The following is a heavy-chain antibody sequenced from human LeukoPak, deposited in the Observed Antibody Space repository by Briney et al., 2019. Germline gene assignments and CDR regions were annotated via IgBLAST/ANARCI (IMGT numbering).Heavy chain of an antibody. CDR2: IKSSGTTV. V-gene: IGHV3-48*03. CDR3: ARPLYSSSWDYFDY. J-gene: IGHJ4*02. Sequence: GGSLRLSCAASGFTFSNYEMNWVRRAPGKGLEWISYIKSSGTTVYYADSVKGRFTISRDNAKNSLYLQMNSLRAEDTAVYYCARPLYSSSWDYFDYWGQGTLVTVSS. CDR1: GFTFSNYE. D-gene: IGHD6-13*01.